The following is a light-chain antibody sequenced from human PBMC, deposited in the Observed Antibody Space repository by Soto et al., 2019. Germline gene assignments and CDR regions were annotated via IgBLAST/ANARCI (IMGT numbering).Light chain of an antibody. CDR2: GAS. CDR3: QQYLSTRT. Sequence: DIQMTQSPSTLSASVGDRVTITCRARQSIRAWLAWYQQKPGEAPKLLIYGASTLESGVPSRFSGSGYGTEFTLTISSLQPDDFGVYDCQQYLSTRTFGQGTKVEVK. CDR1: QSIRAW. J-gene: IGKJ1*01. V-gene: IGKV1-5*03.